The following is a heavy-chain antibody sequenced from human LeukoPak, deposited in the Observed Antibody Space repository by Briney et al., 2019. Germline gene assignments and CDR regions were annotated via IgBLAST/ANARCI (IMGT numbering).Heavy chain of an antibody. D-gene: IGHD2-21*02. CDR1: GFTFTTYA. CDR3: AKCMSGSGVCLNFDS. J-gene: IGHJ4*02. Sequence: LPGGSLRLSCEASGFTFTTYAMSWVRQAPGKGLQWVSGISSGDSSTYYTDSVKGRFTSSRDNSKNTLYLQINSLRAEDTAAHYCAKCMSGSGVCLNFDSWGQGILVTVSS. V-gene: IGHV3-23*01. CDR2: ISSGDSST.